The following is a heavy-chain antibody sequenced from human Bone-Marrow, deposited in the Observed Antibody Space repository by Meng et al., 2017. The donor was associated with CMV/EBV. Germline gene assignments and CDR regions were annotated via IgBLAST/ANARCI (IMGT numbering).Heavy chain of an antibody. CDR1: GYTFTGYY. CDR2: INPNSGGT. Sequence: ASVKVSCKASGYTFTGYYMHWVRQAPGQGLEWMGWINPNSGGTNYVQKLQGRVTMTTDTSTSTAYMELRSLRSDDTAVYYCARDLMEGRDGGKGGYWSQGTLVTVSS. CDR3: ARDLMEGRDGGKGGY. D-gene: IGHD4-23*01. J-gene: IGHJ4*02. V-gene: IGHV1-2*02.